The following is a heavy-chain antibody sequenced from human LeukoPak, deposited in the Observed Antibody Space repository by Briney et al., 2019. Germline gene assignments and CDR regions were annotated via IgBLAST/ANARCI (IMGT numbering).Heavy chain of an antibody. D-gene: IGHD3-10*01. CDR2: IYYSGST. J-gene: IGHJ6*03. CDR1: GGSISSSSYY. V-gene: IGHV4-39*01. Sequence: TTSETLSLTCTVSGGSISSSSYYWGWIRQPPGKGLEWIGSIYYSGSTYYNPSLKSRVTISVDTSKNQFSLKLSSVTAADTAVYYCASKLTMVRGVSRYMDVWGKGTTVTVSS. CDR3: ASKLTMVRGVSRYMDV.